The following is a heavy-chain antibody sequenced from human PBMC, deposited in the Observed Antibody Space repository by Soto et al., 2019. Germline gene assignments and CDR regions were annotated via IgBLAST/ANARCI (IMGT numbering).Heavy chain of an antibody. Sequence: GGSLRLSCAASGFTFSSYAMHWVRQAPGKGLEWVAVISYDGSNKYYADSVKGRFTISRDNSKNTLYLQMNSLRAEDTAVYYCAREQVYYYGSGSYYKDYYYYYGMDVWGQGTTVTVSS. CDR2: ISYDGSNK. CDR3: AREQVYYYGSGSYYKDYYYYYGMDV. D-gene: IGHD3-10*01. V-gene: IGHV3-30-3*01. CDR1: GFTFSSYA. J-gene: IGHJ6*02.